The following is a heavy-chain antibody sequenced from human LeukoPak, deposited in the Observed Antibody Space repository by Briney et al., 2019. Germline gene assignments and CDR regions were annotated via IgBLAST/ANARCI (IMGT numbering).Heavy chain of an antibody. D-gene: IGHD5-12*01. V-gene: IGHV3-21*01. CDR1: GFTFSSYT. J-gene: IGHJ5*02. Sequence: PGGSLRLSCTASGFTFSSYTMHWVRQAPGKGLEWVSSISGTTSYIYYVDSVKGRFTISRDNAKDSLYLQMNSLRAEDTAIYYCTRDHVVGYANWFGPWGQGTLVSVSS. CDR2: ISGTTSYI. CDR3: TRDHVVGYANWFGP.